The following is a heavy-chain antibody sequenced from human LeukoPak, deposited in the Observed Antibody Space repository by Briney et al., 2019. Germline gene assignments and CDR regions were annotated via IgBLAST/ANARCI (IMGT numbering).Heavy chain of an antibody. J-gene: IGHJ4*02. D-gene: IGHD3-9*01. CDR2: ISGSGGST. CDR1: GFTFEDYG. Sequence: PGGSLRLSCVASGFTFEDYGMSWVRQAPGKGLEWVSSISGSGGSTYYADSVKGRFTISRDNSKNTLYLQMNSLRVEDTAVYYCAKKVNREVDSLYFDSNGLLRDWGQGTLVTVSS. V-gene: IGHV3-23*01. CDR3: AKKVNREVDSLYFDSNGLLRD.